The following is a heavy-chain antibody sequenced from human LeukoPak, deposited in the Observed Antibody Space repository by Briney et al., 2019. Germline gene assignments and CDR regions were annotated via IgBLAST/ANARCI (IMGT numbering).Heavy chain of an antibody. CDR1: GYTFTGYY. V-gene: IGHV1-2*02. CDR2: INPNSGGT. D-gene: IGHD1-26*01. J-gene: IGHJ4*02. Sequence: EASVKVSCKASGYTFTGYYMHWVRQAPGQGLEWMGWINPNSGGTNYAQKLQGRVTMTTDTSTSTAYMELRSLRSDDTAVYYCARSLRGSGSYHYFDYWGQGTLVTVSS. CDR3: ARSLRGSGSYHYFDY.